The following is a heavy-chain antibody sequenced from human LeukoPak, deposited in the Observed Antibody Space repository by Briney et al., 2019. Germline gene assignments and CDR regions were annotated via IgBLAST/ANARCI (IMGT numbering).Heavy chain of an antibody. J-gene: IGHJ4*02. CDR1: GFIFRNYW. CDR3: ARVRGDYYLDY. D-gene: IGHD3-16*01. V-gene: IGHV3-7*01. Sequence: GGSLRLSCAASGFIFRNYWMNWVRQAPGKGLEWVANIKQAGSENSYVDSVKGRFTISRDNAKNSLYLQINSLRAEDTAVYYCARVRGDYYLDYWGQGTLVTVSS. CDR2: IKQAGSEN.